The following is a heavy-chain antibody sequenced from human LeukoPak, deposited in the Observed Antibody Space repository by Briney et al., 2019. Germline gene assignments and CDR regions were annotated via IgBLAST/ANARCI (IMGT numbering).Heavy chain of an antibody. CDR2: IYYSGST. J-gene: IGHJ4*02. CDR1: GGSISSSSYY. D-gene: IGHD6-13*01. CDR3: AARIAAAGTLYHFDY. Sequence: SETLSLTCTVSGGSISSSSYYWGWIRQPPGKGLEWIGSIYYSGSTYYNPSLKSRVTISVDTSKNQFSLKLSSVTAADTAVYYCAARIAAAGTLYHFDYWGQGTLVTVSS. V-gene: IGHV4-39*01.